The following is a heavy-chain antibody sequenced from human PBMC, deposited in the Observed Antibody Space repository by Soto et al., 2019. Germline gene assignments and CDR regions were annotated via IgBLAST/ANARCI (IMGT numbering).Heavy chain of an antibody. J-gene: IGHJ4*02. CDR2: IIPLFGTT. V-gene: IGHV1-69*13. D-gene: IGHD6-13*01. CDR3: ARDSIAAAGTDY. Sequence: SVKVSCKASGGTFSSYPIAWVRQAPGQGLEWMGEIIPLFGTTNYVEKFQGRLTITADASTSTAYMELSSLRSEDTAMYYCARDSIAAAGTDYWGQGTLVTVSS. CDR1: GGTFSSYP.